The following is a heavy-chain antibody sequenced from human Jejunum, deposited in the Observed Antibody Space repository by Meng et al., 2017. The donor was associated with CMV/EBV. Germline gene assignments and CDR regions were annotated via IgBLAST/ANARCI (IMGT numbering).Heavy chain of an antibody. CDR3: AKAGSVDSSSYYYYGMDV. J-gene: IGHJ6*02. V-gene: IGHV3-43*01. Sequence: DEYTMHWVRQAAGKGLEWVSLISWDGGSTYYADSVKGRFTISRDNSKNSLYLQMNSLRTEDTALYYCAKAGSVDSSSYYYYGMDVWGQGTTVTVSS. CDR1: DEYT. CDR2: ISWDGGST. D-gene: IGHD6-6*01.